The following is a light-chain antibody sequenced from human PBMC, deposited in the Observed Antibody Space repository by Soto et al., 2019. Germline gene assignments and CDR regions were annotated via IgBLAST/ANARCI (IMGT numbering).Light chain of an antibody. Sequence: EILMTQSPDTLYVSPGEGATLSCRASQSVRTNLAWYQQKAGQAPRLLIYGASTRATGIPDRFSGSGSGTEFTLTISSLKSEDFAVYYCQQYNSWHPITFGQGTRLEIK. V-gene: IGKV3-15*01. CDR1: QSVRTN. J-gene: IGKJ5*01. CDR3: QQYNSWHPIT. CDR2: GAS.